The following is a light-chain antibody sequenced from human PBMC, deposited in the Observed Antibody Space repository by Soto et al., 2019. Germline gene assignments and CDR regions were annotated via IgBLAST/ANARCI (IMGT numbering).Light chain of an antibody. Sequence: QSVLTQPPSVSGAPGQRITISCTGSSSNIGPSYDVHWYQQLPGTAPKLLIYGTSNRPSGVPDRFSGSKSGTSASLAITGLQTEDEADYYCQSYDSGLSSWVFGGGTKLTVL. V-gene: IGLV1-40*01. CDR3: QSYDSGLSSWV. J-gene: IGLJ3*02. CDR1: SSNIGPSYD. CDR2: GTS.